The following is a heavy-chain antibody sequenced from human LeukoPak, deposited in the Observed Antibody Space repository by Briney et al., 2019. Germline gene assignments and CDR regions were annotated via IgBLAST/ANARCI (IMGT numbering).Heavy chain of an antibody. CDR3: ARLNTAMANFDY. CDR1: GGTFSSYA. V-gene: IGHV1-69*05. CDR2: IIPIFGTA. D-gene: IGHD5-18*01. J-gene: IGHJ4*02. Sequence: SVKVSCKASGGTFSSYAIIWVRQAPGQGLEWMGGIIPIFGTANYAQEFQGRVTITTDESTSTAYMELSSLRSEDTAVYYCARLNTAMANFDYWGQGTLVTVSS.